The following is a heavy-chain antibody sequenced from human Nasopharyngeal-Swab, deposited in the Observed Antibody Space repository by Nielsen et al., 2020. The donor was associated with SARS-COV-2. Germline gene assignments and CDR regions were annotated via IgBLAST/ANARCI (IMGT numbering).Heavy chain of an antibody. D-gene: IGHD4/OR15-4a*01. J-gene: IGHJ3*02. Sequence: SETLSLTCTVSGGSISSSSYYWGWIRQPPGKGLEWIGSIYYSGSTYYNPSLKSRVTISVDTSQNQFSLKLSSVTAADTAVYYCARPDDYFVTFDIWGQGTMVTVSS. CDR2: IYYSGST. V-gene: IGHV4-39*01. CDR3: ARPDDYFVTFDI. CDR1: GGSISSSSYY.